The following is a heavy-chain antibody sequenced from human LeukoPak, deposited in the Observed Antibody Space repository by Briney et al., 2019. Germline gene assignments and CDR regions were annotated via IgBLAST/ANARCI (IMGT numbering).Heavy chain of an antibody. CDR1: GYSISSGYY. J-gene: IGHJ5*02. CDR2: MYHSGST. V-gene: IGHV4-38-2*02. D-gene: IGHD2-2*01. Sequence: SETLSLTCTVSGYSISSGYYWGWTRQPPGKGLEWIGSMYHSGSTYYNPSFKSRVTISIDTSKNQFSLKLSSVTAADTAVYYCARVEYCSSSSCLGGFDPWGQGTLVTVSS. CDR3: ARVEYCSSSSCLGGFDP.